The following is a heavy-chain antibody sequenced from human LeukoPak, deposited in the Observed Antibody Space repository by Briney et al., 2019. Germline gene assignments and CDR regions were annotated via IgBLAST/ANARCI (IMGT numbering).Heavy chain of an antibody. CDR2: ISSSSSYI. V-gene: IGHV3-21*01. Sequence: GGSLRLSCAASGFTFSSYSMNWVRQAPGKGLEWVSSISSSSSYIYYADSVKGRFTISRDNAKNSLYLQMNSLRAEDTAVYYCARVYCSSTSCNGAFDIWGQGTMVTVSS. D-gene: IGHD2-2*01. CDR1: GFTFSSYS. CDR3: ARVYCSSTSCNGAFDI. J-gene: IGHJ3*02.